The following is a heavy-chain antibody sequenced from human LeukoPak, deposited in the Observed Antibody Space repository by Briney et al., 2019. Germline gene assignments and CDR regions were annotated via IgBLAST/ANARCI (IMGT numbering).Heavy chain of an antibody. D-gene: IGHD6-19*01. V-gene: IGHV3-7*01. CDR1: GFTFSSYW. CDR2: IKQDGSEK. J-gene: IGHJ6*02. Sequence: GGSLRLSCAASGFTFSSYWMSWVRQAPGKGLEWVANIKQDGSEKYYVDSVKGRFTISRDNSKNTLYLQMNSLRAEDTAVYYCARDLGYSSGWYVGYYYYGMDVWGQGTTVTVSS. CDR3: ARDLGYSSGWYVGYYYYGMDV.